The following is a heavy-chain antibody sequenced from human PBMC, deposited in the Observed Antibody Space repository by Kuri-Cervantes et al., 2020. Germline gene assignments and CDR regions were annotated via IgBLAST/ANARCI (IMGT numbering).Heavy chain of an antibody. D-gene: IGHD5-12*01. V-gene: IGHV4-34*01. CDR2: INHSGST. CDR3: ARSGYVFLVFDY. J-gene: IGHJ4*02. Sequence: SQTLSLTCAVYGGSFGGYYWSWVRQPPGKGLEWIGEINHSGSTNYNPSLKSRVTISVDTSKNQFSLKLSSVTAADTAVYYWARSGYVFLVFDYWGQGTLVTVSS. CDR1: GGSFGGYY.